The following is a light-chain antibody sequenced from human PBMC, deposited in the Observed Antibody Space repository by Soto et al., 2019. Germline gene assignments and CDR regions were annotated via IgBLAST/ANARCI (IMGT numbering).Light chain of an antibody. CDR1: SSDIGVYNY. J-gene: IGLJ1*01. Sequence: SVLTQPPSASGSPGQSVTISCTGTSSDIGVYNYVSWYQQHPGKAPKLMIYEVSKRPSGVPDRFSGSKSGNTASLTVSGLQAEDEADYYCSSYAGSNNLYVFGTGTKVTVL. CDR2: EVS. CDR3: SSYAGSNNLYV. V-gene: IGLV2-8*01.